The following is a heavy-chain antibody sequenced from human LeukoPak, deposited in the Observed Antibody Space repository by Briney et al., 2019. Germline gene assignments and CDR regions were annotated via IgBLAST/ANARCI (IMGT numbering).Heavy chain of an antibody. J-gene: IGHJ4*02. Sequence: GGSLRLSCVVSGFTVSSNYMSWVRQAPGKGLEWVSVLYSGGNTYHAASVKGRFTISRDNGKNSLYLQMNSLRAEDTAVYYCARMSGSRLPGNWGQGTLVTVSS. CDR3: ARMSGSRLPGN. V-gene: IGHV3-53*01. D-gene: IGHD3-3*01. CDR2: LYSGGNT. CDR1: GFTVSSNY.